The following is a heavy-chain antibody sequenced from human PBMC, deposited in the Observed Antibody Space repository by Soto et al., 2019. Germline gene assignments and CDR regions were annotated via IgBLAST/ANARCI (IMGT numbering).Heavy chain of an antibody. Sequence: GGSLRLSFAASGFTFSGYTMNWGRQAPGKGQEWVAVIGNSGDGTHYADSVKGRFTIYRDNSKNTLYLQMESLRAEDTAVYYCVKDVWDYWGQGVLVTVSS. V-gene: IGHV3-23*01. D-gene: IGHD2-21*01. CDR1: GFTFSGYT. CDR3: VKDVWDY. CDR2: IGNSGDGT. J-gene: IGHJ4*02.